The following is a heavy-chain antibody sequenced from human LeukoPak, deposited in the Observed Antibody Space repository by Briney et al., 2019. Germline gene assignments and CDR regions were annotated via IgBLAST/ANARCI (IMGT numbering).Heavy chain of an antibody. CDR1: GFSFSSFW. V-gene: IGHV3-7*01. Sequence: GGSLRLSCAVSGFSFSSFWMAWVRQPPGKGLEWVANMNQDGSAKTYVDSVKGRFTISRDNAKNSLYLQMDGLRAEDTAVYYCARDSRTYGYFWGRGTLVTVSS. D-gene: IGHD3-10*01. J-gene: IGHJ4*02. CDR2: MNQDGSAK. CDR3: ARDSRTYGYF.